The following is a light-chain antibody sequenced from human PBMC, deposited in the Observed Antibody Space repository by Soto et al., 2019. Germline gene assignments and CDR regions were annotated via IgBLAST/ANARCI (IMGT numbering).Light chain of an antibody. J-gene: IGKJ5*01. V-gene: IGKV1-39*01. CDR1: QSISGY. CDR3: QQHETLIT. CDR2: GAS. Sequence: DIQMTQSPSSLSASVGDRVTITCRASQSISGYLNWYQQKPGKAPKVLISGASTLHNGVPSRFSGRGSGTDFTLTISRLEPEDFAVYYCQQHETLITFGQGTRLEI.